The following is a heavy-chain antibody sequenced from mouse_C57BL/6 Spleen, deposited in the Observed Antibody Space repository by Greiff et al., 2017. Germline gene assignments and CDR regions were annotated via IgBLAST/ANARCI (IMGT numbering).Heavy chain of an antibody. CDR3: ARGDYGSSRYWYFDV. J-gene: IGHJ1*03. D-gene: IGHD1-1*01. Sequence: DVMLVESEGGLVQPGSSMKLSCTASGFTFRDYYMAWVRQVPEKGLEWVANINYDGSSPYYLDSLKSRFIISRDNAKNILYLQMSSLKSEDTATYYCARGDYGSSRYWYFDVWGTGTTVTVSS. CDR2: INYDGSSP. CDR1: GFTFRDYY. V-gene: IGHV5-16*01.